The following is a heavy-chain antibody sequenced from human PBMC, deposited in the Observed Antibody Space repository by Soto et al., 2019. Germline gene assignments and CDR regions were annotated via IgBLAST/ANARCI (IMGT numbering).Heavy chain of an antibody. D-gene: IGHD6-13*01. V-gene: IGHV1-18*01. CDR3: ARDLEAAGAFDF. Sequence: QVQLVQSGAEVKKPVASVKVSCKASGYTFTNYACIWVRQAPGQGLEWKVWIRAYKGNTNYPQKLKGRVTMTTDTSTSTAYRELRSLLSDDTAVDYCARDLEAAGAFDFWGQGTLVTVSS. CDR1: GYTFTNYA. CDR2: IRAYKGNT. J-gene: IGHJ4*02.